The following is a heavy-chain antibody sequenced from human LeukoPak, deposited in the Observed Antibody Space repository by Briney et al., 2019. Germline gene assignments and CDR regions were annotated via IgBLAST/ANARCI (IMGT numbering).Heavy chain of an antibody. D-gene: IGHD6-19*01. CDR1: GGSLSSSNYY. J-gene: IGHJ4*02. Sequence: SETPSLTRTVSGGSLSSSNYYLGWVRPPPRKGLGWIGSIYYSGSTYYNPSLKSRVTISVDTSKNQFSLKLSSVTAADTAVYYCARHKGGAVAMIDYWGQGTLVTVSS. V-gene: IGHV4-39*01. CDR2: IYYSGST. CDR3: ARHKGGAVAMIDY.